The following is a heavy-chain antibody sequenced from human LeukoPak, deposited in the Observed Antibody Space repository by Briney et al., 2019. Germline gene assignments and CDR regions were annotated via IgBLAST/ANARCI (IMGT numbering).Heavy chain of an antibody. Sequence: GGSLRLSCAASGFTFGRHGMHWFRQAPGKALEWVAVISFDGNNQFYTDSVKGRFTISRDISKNTLLLQMNSLRPEDTALYYCARHSSGWGWDFWGQGALVTVSS. J-gene: IGHJ4*02. V-gene: IGHV3-33*01. CDR2: ISFDGNNQ. D-gene: IGHD6-19*01. CDR1: GFTFGRHG. CDR3: ARHSSGWGWDF.